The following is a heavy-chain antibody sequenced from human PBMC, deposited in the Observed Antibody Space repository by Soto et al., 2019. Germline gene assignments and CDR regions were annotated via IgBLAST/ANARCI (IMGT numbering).Heavy chain of an antibody. Sequence: SVKVSCKTSGFTFTSSAMQWVRQARGQRLEWIGWIVVGSGNTKYSQKFQGRVTITRDTSASTAYMELSSLRSEDTAVYYCARVPNYHGYRTTFDSCGQGTLVTVSS. J-gene: IGHJ5*01. D-gene: IGHD3-10*01. CDR3: ARVPNYHGYRTTFDS. V-gene: IGHV1-58*02. CDR1: GFTFTSSA. CDR2: IVVGSGNT.